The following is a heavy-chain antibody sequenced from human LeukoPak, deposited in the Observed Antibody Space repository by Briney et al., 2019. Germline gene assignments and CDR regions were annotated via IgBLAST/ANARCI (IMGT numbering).Heavy chain of an antibody. V-gene: IGHV1-18*01. CDR2: ISAYKGNT. Sequence: GASVKVSCKASGYTFTSYGISWVRQAPGQGLEWMGWISAYKGNTNYAQKFQDRVTMTTDTSTSTAYMELRSLGSDDTAVYYCAREVSYSGYGPYYYYYYYMDVWGKGTTVTVSS. CDR1: GYTFTSYG. D-gene: IGHD5-12*01. CDR3: AREVSYSGYGPYYYYYYYMDV. J-gene: IGHJ6*03.